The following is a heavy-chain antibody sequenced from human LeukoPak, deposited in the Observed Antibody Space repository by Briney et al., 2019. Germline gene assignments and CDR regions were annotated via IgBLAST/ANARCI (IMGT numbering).Heavy chain of an antibody. Sequence: ASVNVSCTASGYTFTGYYMHWVRQAPGQGLEWMGWINPNSGGTNYAQKFQGWVTMTRDTSISTAYMELSRLRSDDTAVYYCARADYGDYVSFDYWGQGTLVTVSS. J-gene: IGHJ4*02. V-gene: IGHV1-2*04. CDR2: INPNSGGT. D-gene: IGHD4-17*01. CDR3: ARADYGDYVSFDY. CDR1: GYTFTGYY.